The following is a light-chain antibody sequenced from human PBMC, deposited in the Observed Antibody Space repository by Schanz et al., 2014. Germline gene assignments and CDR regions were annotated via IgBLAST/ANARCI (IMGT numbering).Light chain of an antibody. Sequence: EIVLTQSPGTLSLSPGERAPLSCRASQSVSSSFLAWYQQKPGQAPRLLIYGASNRATGIPARFSGSGSGTEFTLTISSLQSEDFAVYYCQQYNNWPPYTFGQGTKVEI. J-gene: IGKJ2*01. V-gene: IGKV3-15*01. CDR2: GAS. CDR1: QSVSSS. CDR3: QQYNNWPPYT.